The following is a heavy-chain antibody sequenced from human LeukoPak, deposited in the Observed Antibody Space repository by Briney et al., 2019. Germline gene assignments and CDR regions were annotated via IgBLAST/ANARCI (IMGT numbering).Heavy chain of an antibody. J-gene: IGHJ4*02. CDR2: ISYDGSNK. CDR1: GFTFSSYA. Sequence: PGGSLRLSCAASGFTFSSYAMHWVRQAPGKGLEWVAVISYDGSNKYYADSVKGRFTISRDNSKNTLYLQMNSLRAEDTAVYYCARDRAGRYCSSTSCYKSHYFDYWGQGTLVTVSS. V-gene: IGHV3-30*04. D-gene: IGHD2-2*02. CDR3: ARDRAGRYCSSTSCYKSHYFDY.